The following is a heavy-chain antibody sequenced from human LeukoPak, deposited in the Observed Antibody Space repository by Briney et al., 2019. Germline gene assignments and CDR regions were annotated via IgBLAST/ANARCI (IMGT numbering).Heavy chain of an antibody. D-gene: IGHD3-10*01. CDR2: IIPIFGTA. Sequence: SVKVSCKASGGTFISYAISWVRQAPGQGLEWMGGIIPIFGTANYAQKFQGRVTITADKSTSTAYMELSSLRSEDTAVYYCASLYGSGSYYLQADYWGQGTLVTVSS. CDR1: GGTFISYA. V-gene: IGHV1-69*06. J-gene: IGHJ4*02. CDR3: ASLYGSGSYYLQADY.